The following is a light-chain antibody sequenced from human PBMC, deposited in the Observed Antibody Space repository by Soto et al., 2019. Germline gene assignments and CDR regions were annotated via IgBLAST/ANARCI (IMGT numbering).Light chain of an antibody. J-gene: IGLJ2*01. Sequence: QSVLTQPPSVSGAPGQRVTISCTGSSSNIGAGYDVHWYHQLPGRAPKLLIYGNTNRPSGLPDRFSGPKPGTSASLAITGRQAGDEADYYCLSFDRSLGVVFGGGAKRTVL. CDR1: SSNIGAGYD. CDR3: LSFDRSLGVV. CDR2: GNT. V-gene: IGLV1-40*01.